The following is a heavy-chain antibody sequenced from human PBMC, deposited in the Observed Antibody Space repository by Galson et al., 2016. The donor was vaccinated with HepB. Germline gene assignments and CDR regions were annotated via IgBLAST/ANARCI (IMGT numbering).Heavy chain of an antibody. CDR3: ARGLRWYGTPMDV. V-gene: IGHV1-18*01. J-gene: IGHJ6*02. CDR2: ISHDNGKT. CDR1: NFTFTTHG. D-gene: IGHD6-13*01. Sequence: SVKVSCKASNFTFTTHGITWVRQAPGRGPEWMGWISHDNGKTDHAPKVQDRLIMTTDTSTNTAYMELRGLISDDTAVYCCARGLRWYGTPMDVWGQGTTVTV.